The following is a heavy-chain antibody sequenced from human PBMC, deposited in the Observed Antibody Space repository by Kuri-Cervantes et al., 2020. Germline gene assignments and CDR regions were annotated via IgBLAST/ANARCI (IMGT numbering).Heavy chain of an antibody. CDR3: ARGVNYYGSGSYYSPRYYFDY. Sequence: SETLSLTCTVSGGSISSYYWSWIRQPPGKGLEWIGYIYYSGSTNYNPPLKSRVTISVDTSKNQLSLKLSSVTAADTAVYYCARGVNYYGSGSYYSPRYYFDYWGQGTLVTVSS. D-gene: IGHD3-10*01. CDR1: GGSISSYY. CDR2: IYYSGST. V-gene: IGHV4-59*12. J-gene: IGHJ4*02.